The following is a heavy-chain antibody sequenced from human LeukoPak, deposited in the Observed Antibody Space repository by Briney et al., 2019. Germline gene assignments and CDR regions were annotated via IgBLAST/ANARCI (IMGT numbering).Heavy chain of an antibody. J-gene: IGHJ4*02. CDR1: GFTFSGSA. CDR2: ISWNSGSI. D-gene: IGHD3/OR15-3a*01. CDR3: AKGGGTGYYSREGYFDY. V-gene: IGHV3-9*03. Sequence: PPGGSLRLSCAASGFTFSGSAMHWVRQAPGKGLEWVSGISWNSGSIGYADSVKGRFTISRDNAKNSLYLQMNSLRAEDMALYYCAKGGGTGYYSREGYFDYWGQGTLVTVSS.